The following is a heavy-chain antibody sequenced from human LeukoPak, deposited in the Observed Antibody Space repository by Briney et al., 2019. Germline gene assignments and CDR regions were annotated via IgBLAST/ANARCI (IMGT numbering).Heavy chain of an antibody. J-gene: IGHJ4*02. CDR1: GYTFTGYY. D-gene: IGHD2-2*02. V-gene: IGHV1-2*02. CDR3: ARVSVVVPAAISPYFDY. Sequence: ASVKVSCKASGYTFTGYYMHWVRQAPGQGLEWMGWINPNSGGTNYAQKFQGRVTMTRDTSISTAYMELSRLRSDDTAVYYCARVSVVVPAAISPYFDYWGQGTLVTVSS. CDR2: INPNSGGT.